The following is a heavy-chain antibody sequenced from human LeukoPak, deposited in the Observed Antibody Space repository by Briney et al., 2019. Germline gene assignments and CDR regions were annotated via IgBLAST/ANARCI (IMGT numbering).Heavy chain of an antibody. CDR3: ATGSWYPDY. J-gene: IGHJ4*02. V-gene: IGHV4-59*01. CDR2: IYHSGST. D-gene: IGHD6-13*01. CDR1: GGFISSYY. Sequence: PSETLSLTCTVSGGFISSYYWSWIRQPPGKGLEWIGYIYHSGSTNYNPSLKSRVTISVDTSRNQFSLKLRFVTAADTAIYYCATGSWYPDYWGQGTLVTASS.